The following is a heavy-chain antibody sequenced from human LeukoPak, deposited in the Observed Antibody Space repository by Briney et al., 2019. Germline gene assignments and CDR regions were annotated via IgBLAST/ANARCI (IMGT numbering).Heavy chain of an antibody. D-gene: IGHD3-9*01. CDR2: INHSGST. CDR3: ARDLHYDILTGTYYGMDV. V-gene: IGHV4-34*01. Sequence: SSETLSLTCAVYGGSFSGYYWSWIRQPPGKGLEWIGEINHSGSTNYNPSLKSRVTISVDTSKNQFSLKLSSVTAADTAVYYCARDLHYDILTGTYYGMDVWGKETTVTVSS. CDR1: GGSFSGYY. J-gene: IGHJ6*04.